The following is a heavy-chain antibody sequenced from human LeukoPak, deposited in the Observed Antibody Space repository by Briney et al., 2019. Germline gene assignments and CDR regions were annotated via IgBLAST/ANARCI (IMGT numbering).Heavy chain of an antibody. V-gene: IGHV3-30*18. J-gene: IGHJ4*02. D-gene: IGHD3-9*01. CDR1: GFSFSTYD. CDR2: ISSDGSHK. Sequence: GRSLRLACAASGFSFSTYDMHWVRQAPGNGLEWVAVISSDGSHKYWADSVKGRFTISRDNSKNTVYLQMNSLRAEDTAVYYCAKGSIDWYYFDYWGQGTLVTVSS. CDR3: AKGSIDWYYFDY.